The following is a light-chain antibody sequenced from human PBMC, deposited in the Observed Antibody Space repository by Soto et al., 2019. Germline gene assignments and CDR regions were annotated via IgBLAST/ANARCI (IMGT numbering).Light chain of an antibody. CDR2: ATS. V-gene: IGKV1-39*01. CDR1: QSISRY. J-gene: IGKJ4*01. CDR3: QQTYSTHLT. Sequence: DIQMTQSPSFLSASVGDRVTITCRASQSISRYLNWYRQKPGKAPELLIYATSHLQSEVPSRFSGSGSEPDFTLTVSSQQPEDFATYYCQQTYSTHLTFGGGTKVEIK.